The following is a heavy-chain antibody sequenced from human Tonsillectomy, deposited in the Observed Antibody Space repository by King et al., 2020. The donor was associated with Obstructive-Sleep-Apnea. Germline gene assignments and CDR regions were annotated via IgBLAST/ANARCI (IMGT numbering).Heavy chain of an antibody. J-gene: IGHJ4*02. CDR1: GFTFSSYA. D-gene: IGHD3-10*01. CDR2: ISGSGGST. Sequence: VQLVESGGGLVQPGGSLRLSCAASGFTFSSYAMSWVRQAPGKGLEWVSAISGSGGSTYYADSVKGRFTISRDNSKNTLYLQMNSLRAEDTAVYYCATHVAGTMVRGVIIMTDYWGQGTLVTVSS. V-gene: IGHV3-23*04. CDR3: ATHVAGTMVRGVIIMTDY.